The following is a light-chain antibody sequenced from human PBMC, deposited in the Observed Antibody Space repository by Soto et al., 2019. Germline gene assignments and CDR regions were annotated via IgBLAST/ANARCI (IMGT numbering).Light chain of an antibody. Sequence: QTVVTQEPSLTVSPGGTVTLTCGSSTGAVTSNHHPYWFQQKAGQAPRTLIYDTSNKHSWTPARFSGSLLGDKAALTLSGAQHEDAAQYYCLLSYNAARVFGGGTKLTVL. V-gene: IGLV7-46*01. J-gene: IGLJ2*01. CDR3: LLSYNAARV. CDR2: DTS. CDR1: TGAVTSNHH.